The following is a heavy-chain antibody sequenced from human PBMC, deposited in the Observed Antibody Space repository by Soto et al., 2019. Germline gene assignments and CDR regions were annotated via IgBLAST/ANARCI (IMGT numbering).Heavy chain of an antibody. V-gene: IGHV1-8*01. D-gene: IGHD3-3*01. CDR3: ARLWSDFWSGPRFTHYGMDV. J-gene: IGHJ6*02. CDR2: MNPNSGNT. Sequence: QVQLVQSGAEVKKPGASVKVSCKASGYTFTSYDINWVRQATGQGLEWMGWMNPNSGNTGYAQKFQGRVTMTRNTSISTAYMELSSLRSEDTAVYYCARLWSDFWSGPRFTHYGMDVWGQGTTVTVSS. CDR1: GYTFTSYD.